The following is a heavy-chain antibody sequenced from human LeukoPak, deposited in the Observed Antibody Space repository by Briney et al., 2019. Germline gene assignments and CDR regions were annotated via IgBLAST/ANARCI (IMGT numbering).Heavy chain of an antibody. CDR1: GYTFTSYY. J-gene: IGHJ4*02. V-gene: IGHV1-46*01. CDR3: ARNSGSIYPFDY. Sequence: ASVKVSCKASGYTFTSYYMHWVRQAPGQGLEWMGLINPSGGSTSYAQKFQGRVTMTRDTSTSTVYMELSSLRSEDTAVYYCARNSGSIYPFDYGGQGTLVTVSS. CDR2: INPSGGST. D-gene: IGHD3-22*01.